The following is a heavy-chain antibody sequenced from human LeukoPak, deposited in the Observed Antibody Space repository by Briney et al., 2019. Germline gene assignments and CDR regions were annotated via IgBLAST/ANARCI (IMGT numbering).Heavy chain of an antibody. CDR1: GFTFSNAW. CDR2: MKRKTDGGTR. D-gene: IGHD1-26*01. V-gene: IGHV3-15*01. CDR3: TTESYSGSYTLDS. Sequence: GGSLRLSCTASGFTFSNAWMSWVRRAPGKGLEWVGRMKRKTDGGTRDYAARVKGRFTISRNDPRNTMYLQMNSLKTEDAAAYYCTTESYSGSYTLDSWGQGTLVTVSS. J-gene: IGHJ4*02.